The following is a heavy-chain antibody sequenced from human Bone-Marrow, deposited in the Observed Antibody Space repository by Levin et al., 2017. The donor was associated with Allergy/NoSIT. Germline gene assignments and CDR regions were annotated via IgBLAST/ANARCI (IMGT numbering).Heavy chain of an antibody. CDR2: IIVATGET. D-gene: IGHD3-10*01. Sequence: ASVNVSCKASGYTFSSYSMHWVRQAPGQSLEWLGRIIVATGETKYSQSFQGRVSISRDTSANTAYLEVFALRSEDTAVYFCARMGFGEWGQGTLVTVSS. V-gene: IGHV1-3*01. CDR3: ARMGFGE. CDR1: GYTFSSYS. J-gene: IGHJ4*02.